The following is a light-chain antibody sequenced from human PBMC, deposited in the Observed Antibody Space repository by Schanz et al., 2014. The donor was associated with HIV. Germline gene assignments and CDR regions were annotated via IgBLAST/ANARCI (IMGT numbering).Light chain of an antibody. V-gene: IGLV2-8*01. J-gene: IGLJ1*01. CDR3: SSYAGSTNYV. CDR1: SSDVGGYNY. Sequence: QSTLTQPPSASGSPGQSVTISCTGTSSDVGGYNYVSWYQHHPGKAPKLLISEVNKRPSGVPDRFSGSKSGNTASLTVSGLQAEDEADYYCSSYAGSTNYVFGTGTKLTVL. CDR2: EVN.